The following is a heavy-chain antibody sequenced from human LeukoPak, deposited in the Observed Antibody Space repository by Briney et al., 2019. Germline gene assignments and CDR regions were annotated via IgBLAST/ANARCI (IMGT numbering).Heavy chain of an antibody. V-gene: IGHV1-8*01. CDR3: ARGPIHDYVWGSYRRFDY. CDR2: MNPNNGNT. J-gene: IGHJ4*02. Sequence: GASVKVSCKASGYTFTSYDINWVRQATGQGLEWMGWMNPNNGNTGYAQKFQGRVTMTRNTSISTAYMELSSLRSEDTAVYYCARGPIHDYVWGSYRRFDYWGQGTLVTVSS. D-gene: IGHD3-16*02. CDR1: GYTFTSYD.